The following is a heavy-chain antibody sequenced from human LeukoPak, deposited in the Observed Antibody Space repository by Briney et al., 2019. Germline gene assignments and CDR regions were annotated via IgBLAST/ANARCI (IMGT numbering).Heavy chain of an antibody. V-gene: IGHV4-34*01. CDR2: IKDSGSP. Sequence: PSETLSLTCAVYGGSFSGYSWTWIRQPPGKGLEWIGEIKDSGSPTFNPSLKSRVTMSVDTSNNQFSVRLSSLTAADTAVYYYARGRFSGLPRATTSQFDYWGQGTLVTVSS. CDR3: ARGRFSGLPRATTSQFDY. J-gene: IGHJ4*02. D-gene: IGHD6-19*01. CDR1: GGSFSGYS.